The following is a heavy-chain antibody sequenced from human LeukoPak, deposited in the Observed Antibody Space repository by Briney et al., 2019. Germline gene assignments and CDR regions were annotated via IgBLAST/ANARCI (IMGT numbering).Heavy chain of an antibody. V-gene: IGHV4-4*07. CDR2: FYNSGST. CDR1: GGSISSFY. CDR3: ARELGEANWFDP. J-gene: IGHJ5*02. Sequence: SETLSLTCTVSGGSISSFYWSWIRQPAGKGLEWIGRFYNSGSTNYNPSLKSRVTMSVDTSKKQFSLRLSSVTAADTAVYYCARELGEANWFDPWGQGTLVTVSS. D-gene: IGHD3-10*01.